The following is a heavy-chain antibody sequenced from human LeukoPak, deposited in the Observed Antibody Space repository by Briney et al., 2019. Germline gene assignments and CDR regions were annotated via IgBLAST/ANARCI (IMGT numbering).Heavy chain of an antibody. CDR3: TRLLIAGFDY. CDR2: IYHSGST. V-gene: IGHV4-30-2*01. J-gene: IGHJ4*02. CDR1: GGSISSGGYY. D-gene: IGHD6-13*01. Sequence: SETLSLTCTVSGGSISSGGYYWSWIRQPPGKGLEWIGYIYHSGSTYYNPSLKSRVTISVDRSKNQFSLKLSSVTAADTAVYYCTRLLIAGFDYWGQGSLVTVSS.